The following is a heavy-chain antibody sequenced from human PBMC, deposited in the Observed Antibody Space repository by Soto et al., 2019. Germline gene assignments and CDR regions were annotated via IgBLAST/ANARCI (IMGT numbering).Heavy chain of an antibody. Sequence: GESLTIPCKCSGYSFTRYWIGWVRQMPGKGLEWMGIIYPGDSDTRYSPSFQGQVTISADKSISTAYLQWSSLKASDTAMYYCARYDSSSALGYWGQGTLVTVPS. CDR1: GYSFTRYW. CDR2: IYPGDSDT. V-gene: IGHV5-51*01. D-gene: IGHD6-13*01. J-gene: IGHJ4*02. CDR3: ARYDSSSALGY.